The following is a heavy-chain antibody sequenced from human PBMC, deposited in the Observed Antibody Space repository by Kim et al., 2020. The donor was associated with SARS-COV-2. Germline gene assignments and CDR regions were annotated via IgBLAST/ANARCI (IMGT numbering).Heavy chain of an antibody. D-gene: IGHD4-17*01. CDR1: GYTFTSYD. V-gene: IGHV1-8*01. Sequence: ASVKVSCKASGYTFTSYDINWVRQATGQGLEWMGWMNPNSGNTGYAQKFQGRVTMTRNTSISTAYMELSSLRSEDTAVYYCARGRQNGDYGDYENDYYYYYYMDVWGKGTTVTVSS. CDR3: ARGRQNGDYGDYENDYYYYYYMDV. CDR2: MNPNSGNT. J-gene: IGHJ6*03.